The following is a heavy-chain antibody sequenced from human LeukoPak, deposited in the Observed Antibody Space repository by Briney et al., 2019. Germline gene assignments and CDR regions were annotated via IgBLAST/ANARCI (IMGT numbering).Heavy chain of an antibody. CDR1: GGSFSGYY. Sequence: SETLSLTCAVYGGSFSGYYWSWIRQPPGKGLEWIGYIYYSGSTNYNPSLKSRVTISVDTSKNQFSLKLSSVTAADTAVYYCARESSGWYRYFDYWGQGTLVTVSS. V-gene: IGHV4-59*01. D-gene: IGHD6-19*01. J-gene: IGHJ4*02. CDR2: IYYSGST. CDR3: ARESSGWYRYFDY.